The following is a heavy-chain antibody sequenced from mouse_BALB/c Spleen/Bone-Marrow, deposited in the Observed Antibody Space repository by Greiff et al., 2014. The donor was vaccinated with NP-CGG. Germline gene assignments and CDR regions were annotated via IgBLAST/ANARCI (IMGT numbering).Heavy chain of an antibody. CDR1: GYSFTSYW. V-gene: IGHV1-5*01. Sequence: EVQLQQSGTVLARPGASVKMSCKASGYSFTSYWMHWVKQRPGQGLEWIGAIYPGNSDTTYNQKFKGKAKLTAVTSASTAYMELSSLTNEGSAVYYCTFLVKEDFAYWGQGTLVTVSA. J-gene: IGHJ3*01. CDR3: TFLVKEDFAY. D-gene: IGHD2-10*02. CDR2: IYPGNSDT.